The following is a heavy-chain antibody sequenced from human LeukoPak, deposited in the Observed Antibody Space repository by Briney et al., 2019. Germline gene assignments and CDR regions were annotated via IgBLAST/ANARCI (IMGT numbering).Heavy chain of an antibody. D-gene: IGHD6-19*01. J-gene: IGHJ6*03. V-gene: IGHV4-31*03. CDR1: GGSISSGGYY. Sequence: PSETLSLTCTVSGGSISSGGYYWSWIRQHPGKGLEWIGYIYYSGSTYYNPSLKSRVTISVDTSKNQFSLKLSSVTAADTAVYYCARGGTWQWLTHYYYYMDSWGKGTTVTVSS. CDR3: ARGGTWQWLTHYYYYMDS. CDR2: IYYSGST.